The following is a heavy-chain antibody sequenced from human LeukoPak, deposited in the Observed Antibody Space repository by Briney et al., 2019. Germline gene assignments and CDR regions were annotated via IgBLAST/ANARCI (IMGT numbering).Heavy chain of an antibody. D-gene: IGHD3-22*01. CDR1: GGSISSYY. V-gene: IGHV4-59*12. CDR2: IYYSGST. CDR3: ASILNPNYFDTSGYYDY. Sequence: SETLSLTCTVSGGSISSYYWSWIRQPPGKGLEWIGYIYYSGSTNYNPSLKSRVTISVDTSKNQFSLKLTSVTAADTAVYYCASILNPNYFDTSGYYDYWGQGTLVTVSS. J-gene: IGHJ4*02.